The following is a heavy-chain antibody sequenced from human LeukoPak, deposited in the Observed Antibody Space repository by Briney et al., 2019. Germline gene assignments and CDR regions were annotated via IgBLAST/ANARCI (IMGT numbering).Heavy chain of an antibody. CDR2: INHSGST. V-gene: IGHV4-34*01. CDR3: ARGTSIVATMFSDAFDI. J-gene: IGHJ3*02. D-gene: IGHD5-12*01. CDR1: GGSFSGYY. Sequence: SETLSLTCAVYGGSFSGYYWSWIRQPPGKGLEWIGEINHSGSTNYNPSLKSRVPISVDTSKNQISLKLSSVTGADTAVYYCARGTSIVATMFSDAFDICGQATMVTVPS.